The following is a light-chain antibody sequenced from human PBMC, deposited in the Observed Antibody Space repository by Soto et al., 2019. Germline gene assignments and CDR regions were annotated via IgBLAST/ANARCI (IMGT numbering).Light chain of an antibody. CDR1: QGISSG. V-gene: IGKV1D-12*01. Sequence: DIQMTQSPSSVSASVGDRVTITCRASQGISSGLTWDQQKPGKDPKVLIYVASSLQSGVPSRFSGSGSGTDFTLTISSLQPEDFATYYCQQANSFPFTFGPGTKVDIK. J-gene: IGKJ3*01. CDR2: VAS. CDR3: QQANSFPFT.